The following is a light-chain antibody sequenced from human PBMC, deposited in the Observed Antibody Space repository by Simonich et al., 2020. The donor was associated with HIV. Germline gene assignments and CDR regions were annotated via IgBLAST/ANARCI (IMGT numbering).Light chain of an antibody. Sequence: DIQMTQSPSSLSASVGDRVTITGRASQNISSYLNWYQQKPGKAPKLLIYAASSLQSGVPSRFSGSGSGTDFTLTISSLQPEDFATYYCQQSYSTPLTFGGGTKVEIK. CDR1: QNISSY. CDR2: AAS. V-gene: IGKV1-39*01. CDR3: QQSYSTPLT. J-gene: IGKJ4*01.